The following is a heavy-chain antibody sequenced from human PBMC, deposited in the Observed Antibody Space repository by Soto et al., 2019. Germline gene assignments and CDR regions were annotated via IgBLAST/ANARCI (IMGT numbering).Heavy chain of an antibody. Sequence: QVQLQESGPGLVKPWETLSLTCTVSGGSIRSYYLSWIRQPPGKGLEWIGYIYYSGSTNYNPSLKSRVTISVDTSKNQFSLKLSSVTAADTAVYYCARVWGGAFDIWGQGTMVTVSS. CDR3: ARVWGGAFDI. J-gene: IGHJ3*02. D-gene: IGHD3-10*01. CDR1: GGSIRSYY. CDR2: IYYSGST. V-gene: IGHV4-59*01.